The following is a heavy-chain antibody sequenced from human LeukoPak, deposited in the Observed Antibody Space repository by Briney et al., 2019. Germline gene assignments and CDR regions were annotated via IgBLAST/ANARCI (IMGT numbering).Heavy chain of an antibody. V-gene: IGHV3-23*01. Sequence: GGSLRLSCAASGFTFSSYAMNWVRQAPGKGLEWVSSISGSGGSTYYADSVKGRFTISRDNSKNALYLQMNSLRAEDTAVYYYAKSRAAYSSPVDDWGQGTLVTVSS. J-gene: IGHJ4*02. CDR3: AKSRAAYSSPVDD. D-gene: IGHD6-13*01. CDR2: ISGSGGST. CDR1: GFTFSSYA.